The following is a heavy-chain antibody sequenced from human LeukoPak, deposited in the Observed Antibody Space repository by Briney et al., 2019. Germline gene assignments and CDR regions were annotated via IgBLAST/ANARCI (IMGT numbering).Heavy chain of an antibody. CDR2: IIPIFGTA. Sequence: SVKVSCKASGGTFSSYAISWVRQAPGQGLERMGGIIPIFGTANYAQKFQGRVTITADESTSTAYMELSSLRSEDTAVYYCARMGGEYSYGSNWFDPWGQGTLVTVSS. CDR1: GGTFSSYA. J-gene: IGHJ5*02. D-gene: IGHD5-18*01. V-gene: IGHV1-69*13. CDR3: ARMGGEYSYGSNWFDP.